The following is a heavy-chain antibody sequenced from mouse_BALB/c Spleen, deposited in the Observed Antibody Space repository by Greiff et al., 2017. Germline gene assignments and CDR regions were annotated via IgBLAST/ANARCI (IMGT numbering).Heavy chain of an antibody. D-gene: IGHD2-3*01. CDR2: IWAGGST. CDR1: GFSLTSYG. CDR3: ARADGSYFDY. V-gene: IGHV2-9*02. J-gene: IGHJ2*01. Sequence: VQLQESGPGLVAPSQSLSITCTVSGFSLTSYGVHWVRQPPGKGLEWLGVIWAGGSTNYNSALMSRLSISKDNSKSQVFLKMNSLQTDDTAMYYCARADGSYFDYWGQGTTLTVSS.